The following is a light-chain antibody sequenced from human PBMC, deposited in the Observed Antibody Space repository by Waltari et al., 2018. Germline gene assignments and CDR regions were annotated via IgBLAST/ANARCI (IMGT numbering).Light chain of an antibody. Sequence: EIVLTQSPATLSLSPGERATLSCRASQSVSSYLAWYQQKPGQAPRLLIYDASNRATGIPARFSGSGPGTDFTLTISSLEPEDFAVYYCQQRSNWQGLTFGGGTKVEIK. CDR3: QQRSNWQGLT. V-gene: IGKV3D-11*02. CDR1: QSVSSY. J-gene: IGKJ4*01. CDR2: DAS.